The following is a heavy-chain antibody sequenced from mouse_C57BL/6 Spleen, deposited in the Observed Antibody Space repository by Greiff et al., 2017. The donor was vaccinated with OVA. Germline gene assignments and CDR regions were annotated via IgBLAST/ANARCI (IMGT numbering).Heavy chain of an antibody. CDR3: TRSDYSNLTFAY. CDR2: IDPETGGT. J-gene: IGHJ3*01. Sequence: VQLQQSGAELVRPGASVTLSCKASGYTFTDYEMHWVKQTPVHGLEWIGAIDPETGGTAYNQKFKGKAILTADKSSSTAYMELRSLTSEDSAVYYCTRSDYSNLTFAYWGQGTLVTVSA. CDR1: GYTFTDYE. D-gene: IGHD2-5*01. V-gene: IGHV1-15*01.